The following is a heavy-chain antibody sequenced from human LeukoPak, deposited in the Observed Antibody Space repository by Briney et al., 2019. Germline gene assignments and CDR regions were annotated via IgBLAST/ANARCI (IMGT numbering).Heavy chain of an antibody. J-gene: IGHJ3*02. Sequence: NTSETLSLTCAVSDDSFSSHYWTWIRQPPGKGLEWIGYISYIGRTNYNPSLKSRVTISIDTSKNQFSLKLTSATAADTAVYYCARDLVTVTKGFDIWGQGTMVSVSS. CDR2: ISYIGRT. V-gene: IGHV4-59*11. D-gene: IGHD4-17*01. CDR3: ARDLVTVTKGFDI. CDR1: DDSFSSHY.